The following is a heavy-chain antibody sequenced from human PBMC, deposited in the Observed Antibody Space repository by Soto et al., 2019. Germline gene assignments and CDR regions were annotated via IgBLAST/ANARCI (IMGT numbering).Heavy chain of an antibody. CDR2: MNPNSGNT. Sequence: SVKVSCKASGYTFTSYDINWVRQATGQGLEWMGWMNPNSGNTGYAQKFQGRVTMTRDTSTSTVYMELSSLRSEDTAVYYCARGSIVVVPAARGWFDPWGQGTLVTVSS. CDR1: GYTFTSYD. J-gene: IGHJ5*02. D-gene: IGHD2-2*01. CDR3: ARGSIVVVPAARGWFDP. V-gene: IGHV1-8*01.